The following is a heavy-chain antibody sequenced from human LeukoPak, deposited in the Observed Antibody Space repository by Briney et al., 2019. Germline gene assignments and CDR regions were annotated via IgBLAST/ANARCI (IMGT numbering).Heavy chain of an antibody. Sequence: SETLSLPCTVSGASTDSGAYHWSWIRQPAGKGLEWIGRIYTTGDTNYNPSLRIRVTISIDTSKNQFSLKLTSVAAADTAVYYCARDSCSSNSCSFDFWGQGILVTVSS. CDR2: IYTTGDT. V-gene: IGHV4-61*02. CDR3: ARDSCSSNSCSFDF. D-gene: IGHD2-2*01. J-gene: IGHJ4*02. CDR1: GASTDSGAYH.